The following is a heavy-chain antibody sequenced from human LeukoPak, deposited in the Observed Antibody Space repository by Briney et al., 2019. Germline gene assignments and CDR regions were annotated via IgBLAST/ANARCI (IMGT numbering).Heavy chain of an antibody. J-gene: IGHJ2*01. Sequence: PGGSLRLSCAASGFVFNNYFMTWGRQAPGKGLEWVANIKQDGSEKYYVDSVKGRFTISRDNAKNSLYLQMHSLRAEDTAVYYCARTDYGDYDWYFDLWGRGALATVSS. V-gene: IGHV3-7*01. D-gene: IGHD4-17*01. CDR2: IKQDGSEK. CDR3: ARTDYGDYDWYFDL. CDR1: GFVFNNYF.